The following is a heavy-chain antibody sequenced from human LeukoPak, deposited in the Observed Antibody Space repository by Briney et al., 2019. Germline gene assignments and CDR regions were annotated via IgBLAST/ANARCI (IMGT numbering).Heavy chain of an antibody. D-gene: IGHD3-9*01. CDR3: AKGPQMGRYFDWLFHY. Sequence: PGRSLRLSCAASGFTFDDYAMHWVRQAPGKGLEWVSGISWNSGSIGYADSVKGRFTISRDNAKNSLYLQMNSLRAEDTALYYCAKGPQMGRYFDWLFHYWGQGALVTVS. CDR1: GFTFDDYA. CDR2: ISWNSGSI. J-gene: IGHJ4*02. V-gene: IGHV3-9*01.